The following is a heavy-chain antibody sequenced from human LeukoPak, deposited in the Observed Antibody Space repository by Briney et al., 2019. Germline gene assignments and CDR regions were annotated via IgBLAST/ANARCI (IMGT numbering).Heavy chain of an antibody. V-gene: IGHV4-59*01. CDR1: GGSISSYY. CDR3: AANRSYDILIGYF. Sequence: SETLSLTRTVSGGSISSYYWSWIRQPPGKGLEWIGYIYYSGSTNYNPSLKSRVTISVDTSKNQFSLKLSSVTAADTAVYYCAANRSYDILIGYFWGQGTLVTVSS. CDR2: IYYSGST. J-gene: IGHJ4*02. D-gene: IGHD3-9*01.